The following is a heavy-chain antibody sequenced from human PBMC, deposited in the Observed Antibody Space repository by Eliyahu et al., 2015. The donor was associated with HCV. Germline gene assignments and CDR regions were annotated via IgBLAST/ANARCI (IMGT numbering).Heavy chain of an antibody. V-gene: IGHV4-39*01. D-gene: IGHD1-26*01. Sequence: QLQLQESGPGLVKPSETLSLTCTVSXGPISSTTYYWGWIRQPPGKGLEWIATVSSSGSTSYNPSLKSRVTMSVDTSKNQFSLKVTSVTATDTAIYYCSRRYSGSSLFDPWGQGTLVIVSS. CDR3: SRRYSGSSLFDP. J-gene: IGHJ5*02. CDR1: XGPISSTTYY. CDR2: VSSSGST.